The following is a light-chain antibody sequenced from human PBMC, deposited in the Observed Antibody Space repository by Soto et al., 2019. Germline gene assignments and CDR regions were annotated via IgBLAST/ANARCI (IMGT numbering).Light chain of an antibody. Sequence: QSVLTQPASVSGSPGQSITISCTGTSSDVGGYNYVSWYQQHPGKAPKLMIYDVSNRPSGVSNGFSGSKSGNTASLTISGLLAEDEADYYCSSYTSSSPVVFGGGTKLTVL. CDR1: SSDVGGYNY. CDR2: DVS. J-gene: IGLJ2*01. V-gene: IGLV2-14*03. CDR3: SSYTSSSPVV.